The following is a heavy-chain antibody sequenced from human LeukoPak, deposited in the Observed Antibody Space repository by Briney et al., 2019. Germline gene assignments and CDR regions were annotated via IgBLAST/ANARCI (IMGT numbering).Heavy chain of an antibody. CDR3: ARKGATAGGTRALDI. D-gene: IGHD4-23*01. CDR1: GFTFSNYW. V-gene: IGHV4-34*01. CDR2: INHSGGT. J-gene: IGHJ3*02. Sequence: GSLRLSCAASGFTFSNYWMSWVRQPPGQGLEWIGEINHSGGTDYEPSLKTRVTISLDTSKSQFSLKLTSVTAADTAVYYCARKGATAGGTRALDIWGQGTMVTVSS.